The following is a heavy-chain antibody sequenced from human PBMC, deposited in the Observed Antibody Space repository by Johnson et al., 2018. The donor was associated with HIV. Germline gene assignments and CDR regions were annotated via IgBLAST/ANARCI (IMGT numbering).Heavy chain of an antibody. CDR1: GFTFSDYY. J-gene: IGHJ3*02. D-gene: IGHD1-26*01. V-gene: IGHV3-7*01. Sequence: VQLVESGGGLVKPGGSLRLSCAASGFTFSDYYINWIRQAPGKGLEWVANIKQDGSEKYYVDSVKGRFTVSRDNAKKSLYLQMNTLRVEDTAVYYCVRGWVGATLRAFDIWGQGTMVTVSS. CDR2: IKQDGSEK. CDR3: VRGWVGATLRAFDI.